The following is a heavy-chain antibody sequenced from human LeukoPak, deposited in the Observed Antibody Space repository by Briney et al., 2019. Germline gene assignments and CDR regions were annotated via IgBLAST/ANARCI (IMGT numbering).Heavy chain of an antibody. D-gene: IGHD1-14*01. V-gene: IGHV3-23*01. J-gene: IGHJ4*02. CDR2: IDATGSDK. CDR1: EFPFSIYA. CDR3: ADYRKPQGLDY. Sequence: GGSLRLSCEISEFPFSIYAMAWVRQAPGQGLEWVSAIDATGSDKYYTDSVKGRFTISRDNSKNTVYLQMNSLRVEDTAVYYCADYRKPQGLDYWGQGTLVTVSS.